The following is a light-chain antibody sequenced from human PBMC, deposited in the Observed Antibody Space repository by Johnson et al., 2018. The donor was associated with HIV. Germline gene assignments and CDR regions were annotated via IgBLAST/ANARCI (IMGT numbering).Light chain of an antibody. CDR2: DNN. J-gene: IGLJ1*01. Sequence: QSVLTQPPSVSAAPGQKVTISCSGSSSNIGNNYVSWYQQLPGTAPKLLIYDNNKRPSGIPDRFSGSKSGTSATLGIPGLHTGDEADYYSGTWDRSPGAGHIFGTGTKVTVL. V-gene: IGLV1-51*01. CDR1: SSNIGNNY. CDR3: GTWDRSPGAGHI.